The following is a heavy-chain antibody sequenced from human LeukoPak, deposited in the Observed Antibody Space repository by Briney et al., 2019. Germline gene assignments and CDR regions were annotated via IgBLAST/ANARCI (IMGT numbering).Heavy chain of an antibody. J-gene: IGHJ6*02. Sequence: ASVKVSCKASGCTFTSYGISWVRQAPGQGLEWMGWISAYNGNTNYAQKLQGRVTMTTDTSTSTAYMELRSLRSDDTAVYYCAREIGMGAFDYYYYGMDVWGQGTTVTVSS. V-gene: IGHV1-18*01. D-gene: IGHD3-16*01. CDR1: GCTFTSYG. CDR3: AREIGMGAFDYYYYGMDV. CDR2: ISAYNGNT.